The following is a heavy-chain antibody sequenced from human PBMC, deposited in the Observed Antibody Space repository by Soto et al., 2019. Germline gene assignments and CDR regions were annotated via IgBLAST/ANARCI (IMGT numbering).Heavy chain of an antibody. V-gene: IGHV3-7*01. Sequence: LRLSCAASGFSFSNYWMDWVRQAPGKGLEWLANINPDGTEKHYVDSVKGRFTISRDNAKKSLYLQMSSLTAEDSAVYYCSGSLHYWGQGTLVTVSS. CDR2: INPDGTEK. CDR1: GFSFSNYW. J-gene: IGHJ4*02. CDR3: SGSLHY.